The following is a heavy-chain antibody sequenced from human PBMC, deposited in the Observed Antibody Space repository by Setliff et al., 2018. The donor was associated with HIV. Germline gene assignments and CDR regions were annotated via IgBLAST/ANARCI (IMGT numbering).Heavy chain of an antibody. V-gene: IGHV4-59*11. J-gene: IGHJ5*02. D-gene: IGHD2-2*01. CDR2: IFYSGNT. Sequence: PSETLSLTCTVSGGSISNHYWSWIRQPPEKGLEWIGSIFYSGNTNYNPSLKSRVTISVDKSKNQFSLKLSSVTAADTAVCYCARDPGGLYCRGTSCQGGCFDPWGQGTLVTVSS. CDR3: ARDPGGLYCRGTSCQGGCFDP. CDR1: GGSISNHY.